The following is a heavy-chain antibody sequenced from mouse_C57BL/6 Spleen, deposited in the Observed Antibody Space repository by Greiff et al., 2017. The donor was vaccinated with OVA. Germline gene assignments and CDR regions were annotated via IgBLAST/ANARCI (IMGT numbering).Heavy chain of an antibody. CDR3: ARGDRLRAMDY. CDR1: GYTFTSYW. CDR2: IDPSDSYT. Sequence: QVQLQQSGAELVKPGASVKLSCKASGYTFTSYWMQWVKQRPGQGLEWIGEIDPSDSYTNYNQKFTGKATLTVDTSSSTAYMQLSSLTSEDSAVYYCARGDRLRAMDYWGQGTSVTVSS. D-gene: IGHD3-2*02. V-gene: IGHV1-50*01. J-gene: IGHJ4*01.